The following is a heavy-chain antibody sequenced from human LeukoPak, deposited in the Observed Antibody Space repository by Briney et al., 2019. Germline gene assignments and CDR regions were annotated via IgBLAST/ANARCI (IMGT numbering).Heavy chain of an antibody. CDR2: IHASGST. J-gene: IGHJ4*02. CDR3: AGRFFDQNFFDC. Sequence: PSETLSLTCSVSVGSISGYYWSWIRLPPGKGLEWIGYIHASGSTHYNSSLKSRVTISVDTSKNQFSLEVISVTAADTAVYYCAGRFFDQNFFDCWGQGTLVTVSS. CDR1: VGSISGYY. D-gene: IGHD3-9*01. V-gene: IGHV4-4*09.